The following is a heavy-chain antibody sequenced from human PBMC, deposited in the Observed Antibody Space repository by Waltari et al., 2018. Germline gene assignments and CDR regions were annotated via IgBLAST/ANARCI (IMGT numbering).Heavy chain of an antibody. CDR2: IRSKTYGGTT. V-gene: IGHV3-49*03. D-gene: IGHD5-18*01. CDR3: TRVSGYTYGPDFDY. CDR1: GFTFVDYA. J-gene: IGHJ4*02. Sequence: DVQLAESGGGLVQPGRSLSLSCTTSGFTFVDYAVSWLRQAPGKGLEWVGFIRSKTYGGTTEYGASVKGRFSISRDDSKSIAYLQMNSLKTEDTAIYYCTRVSGYTYGPDFDYWGQGTLVTVSS.